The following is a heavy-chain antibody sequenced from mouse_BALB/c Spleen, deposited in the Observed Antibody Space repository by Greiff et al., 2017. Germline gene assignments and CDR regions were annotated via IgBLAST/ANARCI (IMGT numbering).Heavy chain of an antibody. CDR1: GFTFSSYA. D-gene: IGHD2-1*01. CDR2: ISSGGSYT. J-gene: IGHJ2*01. CDR3: ARSYRNYYFDY. V-gene: IGHV5-9-3*01. Sequence: EVQLQQSGGGLVKPGGSLKLSCAASGFTFSSYAMSWVRQTPEKRLEWVATISSGGSYTYYPDSVKGRFTISRDNAKNTLYLQMSSLRSEDTAMYYCARSYRNYYFDYWGQGTTLTVSS.